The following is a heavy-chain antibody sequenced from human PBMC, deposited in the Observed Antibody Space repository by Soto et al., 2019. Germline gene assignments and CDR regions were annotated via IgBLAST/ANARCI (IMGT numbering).Heavy chain of an antibody. V-gene: IGHV3-9*01. Sequence: EVQLVESGGGLVQPGRSLRLSCAASGYTFDDYAMHWVRQAPGKGLEWVSGISWNSGSIGYADSVKGRFTISRDNAKNSLYLQMNRLRAEDTALYYCAKDIVGSGWWNDAFDIWGQGTMVTVSS. J-gene: IGHJ3*02. CDR1: GYTFDDYA. CDR2: ISWNSGSI. D-gene: IGHD6-19*01. CDR3: AKDIVGSGWWNDAFDI.